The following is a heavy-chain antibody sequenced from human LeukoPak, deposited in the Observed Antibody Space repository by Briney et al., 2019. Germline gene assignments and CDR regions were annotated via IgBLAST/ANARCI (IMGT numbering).Heavy chain of an antibody. J-gene: IGHJ5*02. Sequence: SETLSLTCAVYGVSFSGYYWSWIRQPPGKGLEWIGEINHSGSTNYNPSLKSRVTISVDTSKNQFSLKLSSVTAADTAVYYCARGVFPGIPRKNYFDPWGQGILVTVSS. V-gene: IGHV4-34*01. D-gene: IGHD1-14*01. CDR3: ARGVFPGIPRKNYFDP. CDR2: INHSGST. CDR1: GVSFSGYY.